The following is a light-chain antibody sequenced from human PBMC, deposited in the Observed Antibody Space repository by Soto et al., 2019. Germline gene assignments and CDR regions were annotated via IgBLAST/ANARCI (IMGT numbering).Light chain of an antibody. J-gene: IGKJ1*01. CDR3: QQRDNWPWT. Sequence: ETLLTQSTGTVSLSQGDRATLSCRASRRVNTYLAWYQQKSGQAPRLLIFDASNRAAGTPARFSGSGSGTDFTLTISSLEPEDFAVYYCQQRDNWPWTFGQGAKVDIK. V-gene: IGKV3-11*01. CDR1: RRVNTY. CDR2: DAS.